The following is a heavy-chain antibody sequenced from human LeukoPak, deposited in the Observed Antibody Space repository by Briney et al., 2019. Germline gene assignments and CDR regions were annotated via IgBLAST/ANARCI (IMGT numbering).Heavy chain of an antibody. CDR1: GFTFSDYS. D-gene: IGHD3-10*01. Sequence: GGSLRLSCAASGFTFSDYSMSWVRQAPGKGLEWVSVIYSGGSTYYADSVKGRFTISRDNSKNTLYLQMNSLRAEDTAVYYCARGRVMYYGSGSYYFDYWGQGTLVTVSS. CDR3: ARGRVMYYGSGSYYFDY. CDR2: IYSGGST. V-gene: IGHV3-53*01. J-gene: IGHJ4*02.